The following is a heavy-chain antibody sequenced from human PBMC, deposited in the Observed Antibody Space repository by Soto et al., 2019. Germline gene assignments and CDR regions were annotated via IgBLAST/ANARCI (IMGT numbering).Heavy chain of an antibody. J-gene: IGHJ4*02. CDR3: VRDVGYDYVN. D-gene: IGHD5-12*01. V-gene: IGHV3-7*01. CDR1: GFTFSSYW. CDR2: IKQGGSEK. Sequence: ESGGGLVQPGGSLRISCAVSGFTFSSYWVSWVRQAPGKGLEWVATIKQGGSEKYYVDSVKGRFTISGDNAENSLYLQMNSLSAEDTAVYFCVRDVGYDYVNWGQGTLVTVSS.